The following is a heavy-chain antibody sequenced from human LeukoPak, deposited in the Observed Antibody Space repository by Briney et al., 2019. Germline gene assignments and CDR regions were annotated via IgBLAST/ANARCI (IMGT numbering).Heavy chain of an antibody. V-gene: IGHV4-59*01. CDR3: ARGTLDFWSGYPDAFDI. CDR1: GGSISSYY. D-gene: IGHD3-3*01. J-gene: IGHJ3*02. Sequence: SETLSLTCTVSGGSISSYYWSWIRQPPGKGLEWIGYIYYSGSTNYNPSLKSRVTISVDTSKNQFSLKLSSVTAADTAVYYCARGTLDFWSGYPDAFDIWGQGIMVTVSS. CDR2: IYYSGST.